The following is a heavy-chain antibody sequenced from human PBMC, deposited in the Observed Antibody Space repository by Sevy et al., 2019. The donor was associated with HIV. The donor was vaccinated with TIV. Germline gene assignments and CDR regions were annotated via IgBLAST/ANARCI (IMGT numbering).Heavy chain of an antibody. CDR2: FDPEDGET. V-gene: IGHV1-24*01. J-gene: IGHJ4*02. CDR3: ATTKDYYDSSGSPFDY. Sequence: ASVKVSCKVSGYTLTQLCMHWVRQAPGKGLEWMGSFDPEDGETLYAQKFQGRVTMTEDTSTNTAYMELSSLRSEDTAVYYCATTKDYYDSSGSPFDYWGQGTLVTVSS. D-gene: IGHD3-22*01. CDR1: GYTLTQLC.